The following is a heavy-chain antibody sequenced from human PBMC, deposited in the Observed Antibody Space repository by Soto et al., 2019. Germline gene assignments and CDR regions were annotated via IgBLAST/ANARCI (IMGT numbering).Heavy chain of an antibody. V-gene: IGHV5-51*01. CDR3: ARRGRYCSSTSCPQPGY. J-gene: IGHJ4*02. D-gene: IGHD2-2*01. CDR2: IYPGDSDT. CDR1: GYSVTSYW. Sequence: GESLKISCKGSGYSVTSYWIGWVRQMPGKGLEWMGIIYPGDSDTRYSPSFQGQVTISADKSISTAYLQWSSLKASDTAMYYCARRGRYCSSTSCPQPGYWGQGTLVTVPQ.